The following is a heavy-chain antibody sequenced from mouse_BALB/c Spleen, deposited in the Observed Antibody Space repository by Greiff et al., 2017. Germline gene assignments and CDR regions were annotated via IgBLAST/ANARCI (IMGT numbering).Heavy chain of an antibody. Sequence: QVQLQQPGAELVKPGASVKMSCKASGYTFTSYNMHWVKQTPGQGLEWIGAIYPGNGDTSYNQKFKGKATLTADKSSSTAYMQLSSLTSEDSAVYYCALLNYYAMDYWGQGTSVTVSS. V-gene: IGHV1-12*01. J-gene: IGHJ4*01. D-gene: IGHD2-1*01. CDR3: ALLNYYAMDY. CDR2: IYPGNGDT. CDR1: GYTFTSYN.